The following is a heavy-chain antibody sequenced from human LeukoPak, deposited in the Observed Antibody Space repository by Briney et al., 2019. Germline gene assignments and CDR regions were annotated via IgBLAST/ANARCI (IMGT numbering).Heavy chain of an antibody. CDR2: IYNDGST. Sequence: GGSLRLSCAASGLTVSSSYMSCVRQAPGKGLEWVSIIYNDGSTYYADSMKGRFTISRDNSKNTLYLQVNSLRAEDTAMYYCARNIPLAFDIWGQGTMVTVSS. J-gene: IGHJ3*02. CDR3: ARNIPLAFDI. CDR1: GLTVSSSY. D-gene: IGHD2-21*01. V-gene: IGHV3-53*01.